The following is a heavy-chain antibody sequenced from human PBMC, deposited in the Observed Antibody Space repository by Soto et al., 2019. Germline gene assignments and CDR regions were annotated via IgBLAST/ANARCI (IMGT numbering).Heavy chain of an antibody. CDR3: AKRSGSGGPGVTYLDY. Sequence: PGGSLRLSCAASGFTFSNYSISWVRQAPWKGLEWVSAMSGSGSSTYYADSVKGRFTISRDNSRNTLYLQMNSLRAEDTAVYYCAKRSGSGGPGVTYLDYWGQGTLVTVSS. CDR2: MSGSGSST. V-gene: IGHV3-23*01. CDR1: GFTFSNYS. J-gene: IGHJ4*02. D-gene: IGHD6-19*01.